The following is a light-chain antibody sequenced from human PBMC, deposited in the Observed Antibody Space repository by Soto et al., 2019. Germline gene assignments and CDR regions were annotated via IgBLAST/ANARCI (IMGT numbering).Light chain of an antibody. CDR3: QQYNTYWT. V-gene: IGKV1-5*03. J-gene: IGKJ1*01. CDR2: KAS. Sequence: DIQTTQSPSTLSASVGDRVTITCRASQTISTWLAWYQAKPGTAPKLLIYKASNLGSGVPSRFSGSGSGTEFTLTITSLQPDDFATYYCQQYNTYWTFGQGTKVEIK. CDR1: QTISTW.